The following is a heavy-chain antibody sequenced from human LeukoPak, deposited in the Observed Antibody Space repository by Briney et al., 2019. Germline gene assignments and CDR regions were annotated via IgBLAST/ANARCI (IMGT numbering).Heavy chain of an antibody. CDR3: ARGENYYFDY. D-gene: IGHD1-26*01. Sequence: GGSLRLSCAASGFTVSSNYMSRVRQAPGKGLEWVSVIYSGGSTYYADSVKGRFTLSRDNSKNTLYLQMNSLRAEDTAVYYCARGENYYFDYWGQGTLVTVSS. J-gene: IGHJ4*02. CDR2: IYSGGST. V-gene: IGHV3-53*01. CDR1: GFTVSSNY.